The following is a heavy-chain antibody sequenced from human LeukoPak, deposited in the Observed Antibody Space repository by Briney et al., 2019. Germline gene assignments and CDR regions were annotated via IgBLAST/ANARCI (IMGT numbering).Heavy chain of an antibody. CDR1: GNYW. Sequence: GGSLRLSCAASGNYWMHWVRQVPGKGLVWVSHINSDGSWTSYADSVKGRFTISKDNAKNTVYLQMNSLRAEDTAVYYCAKQEYSSSWSSFDYWGQGTLVAVSS. J-gene: IGHJ4*02. V-gene: IGHV3-74*01. CDR3: AKQEYSSSWSSFDY. CDR2: INSDGSWT. D-gene: IGHD6-13*01.